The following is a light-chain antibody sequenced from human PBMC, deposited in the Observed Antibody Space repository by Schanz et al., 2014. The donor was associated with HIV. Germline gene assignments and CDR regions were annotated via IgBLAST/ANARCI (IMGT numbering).Light chain of an antibody. J-gene: IGLJ2*01. Sequence: QSALTQPPSASGSPGQSVTISCTGTSSDVGGYNYVSWYQQHPGKAPKFMIYEVSKRPSGVPNRFSGSKSGNTASLTVSGLQAEDEDDYYCSSYAGSNNLVFGGGTKLTVL. CDR1: SSDVGGYNY. V-gene: IGLV2-8*01. CDR3: SSYAGSNNLV. CDR2: EVS.